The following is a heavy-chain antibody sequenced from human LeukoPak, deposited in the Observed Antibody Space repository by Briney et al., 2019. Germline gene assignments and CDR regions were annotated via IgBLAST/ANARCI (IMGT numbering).Heavy chain of an antibody. V-gene: IGHV4-34*01. CDR1: GGSFSGYY. Sequence: PSETLSLTCAVYGGSFSGYYWSWIRQPPGKGLEWIGEINHSGGTNYNPSLKSRVTISVDTSKNQFSLKLSSVTAADTAVYYCARGYRDGLGYWGQGTLVTVSS. CDR2: INHSGGT. J-gene: IGHJ4*02. D-gene: IGHD1-26*01. CDR3: ARGYRDGLGY.